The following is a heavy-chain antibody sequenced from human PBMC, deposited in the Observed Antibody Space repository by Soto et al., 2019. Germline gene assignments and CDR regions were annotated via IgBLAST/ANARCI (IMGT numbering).Heavy chain of an antibody. J-gene: IGHJ4*02. D-gene: IGHD3-10*01. V-gene: IGHV3-30*18. CDR2: ISYDGSNK. CDR1: GFTFSSYG. CDR3: AKDNGYYYGSGSYFSFDY. Sequence: PGGSLRLSCAASGFTFSSYGMHWVRQAPGKGLEWVAVISYDGSNKYYADSVKGRFTISRDNSKNTLYLQMNGLRAEDTAVYYCAKDNGYYYGSGSYFSFDYWGQGTLVTVSS.